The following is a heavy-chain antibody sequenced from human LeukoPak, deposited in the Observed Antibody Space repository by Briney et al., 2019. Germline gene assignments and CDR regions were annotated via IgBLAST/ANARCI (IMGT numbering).Heavy chain of an antibody. CDR1: GFTFSSYG. Sequence: HPGGSLRLSCAASGFTFSSYGMHWVRQAPGKGLEWVAVISYDGSNKYYADSVKGRFTISRDNSKNTLYLQMNSLRAEDTAVYYCAKEGSWSIDYWGQGTLVTVSS. CDR3: AKEGSWSIDY. CDR2: ISYDGSNK. D-gene: IGHD6-13*01. V-gene: IGHV3-30*18. J-gene: IGHJ4*02.